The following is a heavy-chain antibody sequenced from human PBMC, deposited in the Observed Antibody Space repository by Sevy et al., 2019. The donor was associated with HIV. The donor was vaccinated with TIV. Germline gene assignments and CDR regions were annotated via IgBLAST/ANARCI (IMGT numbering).Heavy chain of an antibody. CDR2: FSFGCGRI. J-gene: IGHJ4*02. V-gene: IGHV3-23*01. CDR1: GFTFAKYS. Sequence: GGSLRLSCAASGFTFAKYSMSWVRQAPGKGLEWVSTFSFGCGRINYADSVKGRFTISRDDSKNTLFLQMNSLGAEDTATYFCAAEGCTQPHDYWGQGTLVTVSS. CDR3: AAEGCTQPHDY. D-gene: IGHD2-8*01.